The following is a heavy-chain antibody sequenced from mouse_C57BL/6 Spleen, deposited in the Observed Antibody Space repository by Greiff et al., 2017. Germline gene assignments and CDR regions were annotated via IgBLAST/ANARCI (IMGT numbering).Heavy chain of an antibody. J-gene: IGHJ4*01. Sequence: QVQLQQPGAERVKPGASVKLSCKASGYTFTSYWMQWVKQRPGQGLEWIGEIDPSDSYTNYNQKFKGKATLTVDTSSSTAYMQLSSLTSEDSAVYYCARNIAMDYWGQGTSVIVSS. V-gene: IGHV1-50*01. CDR1: GYTFTSYW. CDR3: ARNIAMDY. CDR2: IDPSDSYT.